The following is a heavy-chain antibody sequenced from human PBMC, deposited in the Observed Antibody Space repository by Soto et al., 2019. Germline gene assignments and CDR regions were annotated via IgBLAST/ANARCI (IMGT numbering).Heavy chain of an antibody. CDR3: ARGPGTGHLFDY. CDR2: ISSSSSTI. Sequence: GGSVRLSCAASGITFRSYPMNWVRHGPGRGLEWVSYISSSSSTIYYADSVRGRFTISRDNAKNSLYLQMDSLTDEDTAVYYCARGPGTGHLFDYWGQGTLVTVSS. CDR1: GITFRSYP. D-gene: IGHD2-8*02. J-gene: IGHJ4*02. V-gene: IGHV3-48*02.